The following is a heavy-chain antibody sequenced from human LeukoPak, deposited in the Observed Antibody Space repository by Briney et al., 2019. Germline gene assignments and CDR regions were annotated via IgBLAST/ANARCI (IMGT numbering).Heavy chain of an antibody. D-gene: IGHD5-12*01. CDR1: GFSFSSYG. CDR3: AKDPRGYSLASMGEYFQH. Sequence: GGSLRLSCAASGFSFSSYGMHWVRQAPGKGLEWVAFIRYDGSNQYYADSVKGRFSISRDISKNTVYVQMNSLRTDDTAMYYCAKDPRGYSLASMGEYFQHWGQGTLVIVS. V-gene: IGHV3-30*02. J-gene: IGHJ1*01. CDR2: IRYDGSNQ.